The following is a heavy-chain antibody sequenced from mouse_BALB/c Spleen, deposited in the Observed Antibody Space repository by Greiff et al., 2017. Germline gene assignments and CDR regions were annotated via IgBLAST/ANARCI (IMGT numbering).Heavy chain of an antibody. J-gene: IGHJ3*01. CDR3: ARSYYGSSYVAWFAY. Sequence: EVQLVESGGGLVQPGGSRKLSCAASGFTFSSFGMHWVRQAPEKGLEWVAYISSGSSTIYYADTVKGRFTISRDNPKNTLFLQMTSLRSEDTAMYYCARSYYGSSYVAWFAYWGQGTLVTVSA. CDR1: GFTFSSFG. CDR2: ISSGSSTI. V-gene: IGHV5-17*02. D-gene: IGHD1-1*01.